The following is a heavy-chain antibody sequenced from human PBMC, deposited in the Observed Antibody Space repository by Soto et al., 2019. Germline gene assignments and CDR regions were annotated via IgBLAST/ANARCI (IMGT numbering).Heavy chain of an antibody. CDR3: ARAIPRVSFDAFDI. J-gene: IGHJ3*02. Sequence: EVQLVDSGGGLVQPGGSLRLACAASGFTFSNYDRHWVRQATGKGLEWVSTIGTAGDTYYPGSVKGRFTLSRENAENSLYRQMNSLRAGVTSVYYFARAIPRVSFDAFDIWGQGTMVTVSS. CDR2: IGTAGDT. D-gene: IGHD3-10*01. CDR1: GFTFSNYD. V-gene: IGHV3-13*01.